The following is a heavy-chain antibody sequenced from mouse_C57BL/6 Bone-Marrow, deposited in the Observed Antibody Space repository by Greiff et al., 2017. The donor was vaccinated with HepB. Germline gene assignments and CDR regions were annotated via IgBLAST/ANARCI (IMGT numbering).Heavy chain of an antibody. CDR2: IYPRSGNT. CDR3: ADKD. J-gene: IGHJ3*01. Sequence: VKLQQSGAELARPGASVKLSCKASGYTFTSYGISWVKQRTGQGLEWIGEIYPRSGNTYYNEKFKGKATLTADKSSSTAYMELRSLTSEDSAVYFCADKDWGQGTLVTVSA. D-gene: IGHD1-3*01. V-gene: IGHV1-81*01. CDR1: GYTFTSYG.